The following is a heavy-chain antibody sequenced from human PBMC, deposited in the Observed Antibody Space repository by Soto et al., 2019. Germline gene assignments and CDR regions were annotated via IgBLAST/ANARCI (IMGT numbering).Heavy chain of an antibody. CDR1: GFTFSNYG. CDR3: PSDLVGASDSYGLDV. V-gene: IGHV3-33*01. Sequence: GGSLRLSCAASGFTFSNYGMHWVRQAPGKGLEWVAIIWHDGNNKYYADSVRGRFIISRDNSKNRLYLQMNSLRAEDTAVYYCPSDLVGASDSYGLDVWGQGTPVTVSS. CDR2: IWHDGNNK. D-gene: IGHD1-26*01. J-gene: IGHJ6*02.